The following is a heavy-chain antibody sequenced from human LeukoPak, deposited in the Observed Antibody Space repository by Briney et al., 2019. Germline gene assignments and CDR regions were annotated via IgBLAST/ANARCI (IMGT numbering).Heavy chain of an antibody. CDR1: GYTFTSYD. V-gene: IGHV1-8*01. D-gene: IGHD3-22*01. J-gene: IGHJ4*02. Sequence: ASVKVSCKASGYTFTSYDINWVRQATGRGLEWIGWMNPDSGNTGYAQKFQGRVTMTRNTSISTAYMELSSLRSEDTAVYYCARGFYDSGRYYLPYWGQGTLVTVSS. CDR3: ARGFYDSGRYYLPY. CDR2: MNPDSGNT.